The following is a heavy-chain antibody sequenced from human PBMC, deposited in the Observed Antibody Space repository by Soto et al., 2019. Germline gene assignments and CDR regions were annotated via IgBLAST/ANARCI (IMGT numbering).Heavy chain of an antibody. CDR2: INSDGSST. D-gene: IGHD2-2*01. V-gene: IGHV3-74*01. CDR3: ARDDIVVVPAALFDP. CDR1: GFTFSSYW. J-gene: IGHJ5*02. Sequence: GSLRLSCAASGFTFSSYWMHWVRQAPGKGLVWVSRINSDGSSTSYADSVKGRFTISRDNAKNTLYLQMNSLRAEDTAVYYCARDDIVVVPAALFDPWGQGTLVTV.